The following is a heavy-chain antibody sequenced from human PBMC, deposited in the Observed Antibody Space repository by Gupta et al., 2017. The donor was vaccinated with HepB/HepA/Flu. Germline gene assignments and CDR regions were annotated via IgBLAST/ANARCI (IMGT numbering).Heavy chain of an antibody. CDR3: ARAGRIGSVWKSPSDY. CDR1: GGAFNGYY. Sequence: QVQLQQWGAGLLKPSETLSLTCAVYGGAFNGYYRTWIRQSPGKGLEWIGEVDHLGNINYNPSLKSRVTLSVDGSRSQFSLTLTSVTAADAAVYYCARAGRIGSVWKSPSDYWGQGTLVTVSS. J-gene: IGHJ4*02. CDR2: VDHLGNI. D-gene: IGHD1-1*01. V-gene: IGHV4-34*02.